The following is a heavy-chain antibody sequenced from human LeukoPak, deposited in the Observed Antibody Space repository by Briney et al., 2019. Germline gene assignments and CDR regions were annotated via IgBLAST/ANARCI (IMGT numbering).Heavy chain of an antibody. CDR1: GGTFSSYA. D-gene: IGHD5-18*01. J-gene: IGHJ3*02. CDR2: IIPIFGTA. V-gene: IGHV1-69*05. Sequence: ASVKVSCKASGGTFSSYAISWVRQAPGQGLEWMGRIIPIFGTAHYAQKFQGRVTVTTDESTSTAYMELSSLRSEDTAVYYCARDQWVDLRSPARGLYTAMVEEAAFDIWGQGTMVTVSS. CDR3: ARDQWVDLRSPARGLYTAMVEEAAFDI.